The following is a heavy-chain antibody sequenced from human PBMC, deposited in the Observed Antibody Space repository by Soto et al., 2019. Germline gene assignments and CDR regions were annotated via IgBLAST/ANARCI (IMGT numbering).Heavy chain of an antibody. CDR3: ARDINVVVPAAIDYYYYMDV. CDR1: GGTFSSYT. D-gene: IGHD2-2*01. J-gene: IGHJ6*03. CDR2: IIPILGIA. Sequence: ASVKVSCKASGGTFSSYTISWVRQAPGQGLEWMGRIIPILGIANYAQKFQGRVTITADKSTSTAYMELSSLRSEDTAVYYCARDINVVVPAAIDYYYYMDVWGKGTTVTVSS. V-gene: IGHV1-69*04.